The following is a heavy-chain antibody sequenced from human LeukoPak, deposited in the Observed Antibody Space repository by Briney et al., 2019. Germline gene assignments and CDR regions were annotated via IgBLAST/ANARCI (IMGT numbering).Heavy chain of an antibody. V-gene: IGHV3-7*03. Sequence: PGGSLRLSCAASGFMFSSNWMSWVRLAPGKGLEWVVNIKEDGTETYYVDSVKGRFTISRDNAKNSLYLRMNSLRVEDTAVYYCAKEGRSLQTYWGQGTLVTVSS. CDR3: AKEGRSLQTY. CDR1: GFMFSSNW. J-gene: IGHJ4*02. CDR2: IKEDGTET. D-gene: IGHD5-24*01.